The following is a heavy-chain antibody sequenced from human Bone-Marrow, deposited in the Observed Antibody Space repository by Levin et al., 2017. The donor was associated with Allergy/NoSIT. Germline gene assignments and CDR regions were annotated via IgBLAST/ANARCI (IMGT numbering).Heavy chain of an antibody. V-gene: IGHV4-61*01. CDR1: GGSVSSGTYY. Sequence: SETLSLTCTVSGGSVSSGTYYWSWIRQPPGKGLEWIGYVYYSGSTKYNPSLKSRVTISIDTSKNQFSLKLNSVTAADTAVYYCARDHNYLKGIDIWGQGKMVAVSS. CDR2: VYYSGST. D-gene: IGHD4-11*01. CDR3: ARDHNYLKGIDI. J-gene: IGHJ3*02.